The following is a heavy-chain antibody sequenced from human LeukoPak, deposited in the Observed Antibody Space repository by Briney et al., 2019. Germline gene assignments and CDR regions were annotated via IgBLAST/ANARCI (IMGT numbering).Heavy chain of an antibody. CDR2: IYYSGTS. CDR3: ARQRGQAALDY. V-gene: IGHV4-39*01. CDR1: GGSIISSTYY. J-gene: IGHJ4*02. D-gene: IGHD6-6*01. Sequence: NPSETLSLTCSVSGGSIISSTYYWGWIRQPPGKVLEWIGTIYYSGTSYYNPSPKGRVTISVDTSKNHFSLNLISVTAADTAVYYCARQRGQAALDYWGQGTLVTVSS.